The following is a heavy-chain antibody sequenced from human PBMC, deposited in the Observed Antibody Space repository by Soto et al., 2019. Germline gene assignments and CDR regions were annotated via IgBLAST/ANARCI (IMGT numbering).Heavy chain of an antibody. D-gene: IGHD3-9*01. Sequence: QITLKESGPTLVKPTQTLTLTCTFSGFSLSTSGVGVGWIRQPPGKALEWLALIYWDDDKRYSPSLKSRLTITNDTSKNQVVLTMTNMDPVDTATYYCARADFDWLLSLIYFDYWGQGTLVTVSS. CDR1: GFSLSTSGVG. V-gene: IGHV2-5*02. CDR2: IYWDDDK. CDR3: ARADFDWLLSLIYFDY. J-gene: IGHJ4*02.